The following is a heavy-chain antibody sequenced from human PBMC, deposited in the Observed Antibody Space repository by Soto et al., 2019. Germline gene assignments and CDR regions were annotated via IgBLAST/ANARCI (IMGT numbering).Heavy chain of an antibody. D-gene: IGHD3-3*01. Sequence: QVQLQESGPGLVKPSETLSLTCTVSGGSVSSGSYYWSWIRQPPGKGLEWIGDLYYSGSTNYNPSLESRVTMAVDTSKNQFSLKLSSVTGADTAVYYCARVHCDLWSGYRQCGWFDPWGQGTVFTVSS. J-gene: IGHJ5*02. CDR2: LYYSGST. V-gene: IGHV4-61*01. CDR1: GGSVSSGSYY. CDR3: ARVHCDLWSGYRQCGWFDP.